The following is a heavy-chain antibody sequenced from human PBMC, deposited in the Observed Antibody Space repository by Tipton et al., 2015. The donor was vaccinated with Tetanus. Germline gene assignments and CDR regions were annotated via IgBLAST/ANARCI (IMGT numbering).Heavy chain of an antibody. Sequence: SLRLSCAASGFIFSSYGIHWVRQAPGKGLEWVAVSWYDGTDKYYADSVKGRFTISRDNSKNTLYLQMNSLSAEDTAVYYCAREADCSGGSCFSGDFDNWSQGTQVTVSS. J-gene: IGHJ4*02. CDR1: GFIFSSYG. CDR2: SWYDGTDK. V-gene: IGHV3-33*01. CDR3: AREADCSGGSCFSGDFDN. D-gene: IGHD2-15*01.